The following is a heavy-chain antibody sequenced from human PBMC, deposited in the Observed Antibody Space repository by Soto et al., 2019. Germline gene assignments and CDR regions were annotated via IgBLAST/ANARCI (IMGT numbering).Heavy chain of an antibody. CDR1: GYTFTSYG. CDR2: ISAYNGNT. CDR3: ARDAHGSSWYEDFDF. J-gene: IGHJ4*02. V-gene: IGHV1-18*01. D-gene: IGHD6-13*01. Sequence: SVKVSCKASGYTFTSYGISWVRQAPGQGLEWMGWISAYNGNTNYAQKLQGRVTMTTDTSTSTAYMELRSLRSDEPGGDFRARDAHGSSWYEDFDFWGQGTLVTVSS.